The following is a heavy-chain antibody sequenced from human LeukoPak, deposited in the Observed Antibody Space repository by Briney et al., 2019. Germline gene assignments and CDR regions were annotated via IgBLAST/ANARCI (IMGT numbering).Heavy chain of an antibody. Sequence: LETLSLTCAVYGGSFSGYYSSWIRQPPGKGLEWIGEINHSGSTNYNPSLKSRVTISVDTSKNQFSLKLSSVTAADTAVYYCARGNRFRGVFLRLHYFDYWGQGTLVTVSS. CDR3: ARGNRFRGVFLRLHYFDY. CDR1: GGSFSGYY. CDR2: INHSGST. J-gene: IGHJ4*02. V-gene: IGHV4-34*01. D-gene: IGHD3-10*01.